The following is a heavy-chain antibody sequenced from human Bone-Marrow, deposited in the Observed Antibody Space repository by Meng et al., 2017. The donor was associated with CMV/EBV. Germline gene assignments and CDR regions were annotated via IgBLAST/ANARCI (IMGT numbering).Heavy chain of an antibody. V-gene: IGHV3-11*01. CDR2: ISYSSSTI. CDR3: ARDGTEVTTVTKAAFDI. Sequence: GGSLRLSCAASGFTFSDYYMSWIRQAPGKGLEWVSYISYSSSTIYYADSVKGRFTISRDNAKNSLYLQMNSLRPEDTAVYYCARDGTEVTTVTKAAFDIWGQGTMVTVSS. J-gene: IGHJ3*02. D-gene: IGHD4-17*01. CDR1: GFTFSDYY.